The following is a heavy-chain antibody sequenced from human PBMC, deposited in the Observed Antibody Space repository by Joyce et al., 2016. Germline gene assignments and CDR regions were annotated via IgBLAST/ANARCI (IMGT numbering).Heavy chain of an antibody. J-gene: IGHJ4*02. CDR1: GGSFSISNSN. CDR3: ARRGQTYGDFDY. V-gene: IGHV4-39*02. D-gene: IGHD5-18*01. Sequence: QLQLQESGPGLVKPSETLSLICTVSGGSFSISNSNWAWIRQPPGKGLEWIGTLYYSDSTYYNPSLKSRVTISGDTSKNHFSLRLSSVTAADTAVYFCARRGQTYGDFDYWGQGTLVTVSS. CDR2: LYYSDST.